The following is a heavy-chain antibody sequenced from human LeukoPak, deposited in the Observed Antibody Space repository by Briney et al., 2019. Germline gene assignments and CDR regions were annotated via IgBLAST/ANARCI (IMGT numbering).Heavy chain of an antibody. CDR2: INHSGST. V-gene: IGHV4-34*01. CDR1: GGSFSGYY. CDR3: ARAGVRGGYYYYYYYMDV. Sequence: PSETLSLTCAVYGGSFSGYYWSWIRQPPGKGLEWIGEINHSGSTNYNPSLKSRVTTSVDKSKNQFSLKLSSVTAADTAVYYCARAGVRGGYYYYYYYMDVWGKGTTVTVSS. J-gene: IGHJ6*03. D-gene: IGHD3-10*01.